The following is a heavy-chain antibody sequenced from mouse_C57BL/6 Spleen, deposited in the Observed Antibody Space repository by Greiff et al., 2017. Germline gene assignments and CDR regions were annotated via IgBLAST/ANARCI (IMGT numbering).Heavy chain of an antibody. V-gene: IGHV1-62-2*01. D-gene: IGHD2-2*01. CDR1: GYTFTEYT. J-gene: IGHJ2*01. CDR3: AGHEEVYYGSGGGYYFDY. CDR2: FYPGSGSI. Sequence: VQRVQSGAELVKPGASVKLSCKASGYTFTEYTIHWVKQRPGQGLEWIGWFYPGSGSIKYNEKFKDKATLTADKSSSTAYMGLRRLTSEDSAVYFCAGHEEVYYGSGGGYYFDYWGQGTTLTVSS.